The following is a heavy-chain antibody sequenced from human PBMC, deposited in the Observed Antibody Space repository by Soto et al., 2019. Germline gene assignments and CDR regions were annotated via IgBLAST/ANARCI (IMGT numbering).Heavy chain of an antibody. Sequence: QIQLLQSGAEVKKPGASVKVTCKASGYTFRNFGISWVRQAPGQGLEWMGWISAYNANANYVQKFQGRLTMTADTSTSTADMELRSLRSDDTAVYYCARENSYFDYWGQGTLVTVSS. J-gene: IGHJ4*02. CDR3: ARENSYFDY. V-gene: IGHV1-18*01. CDR1: GYTFRNFG. CDR2: ISAYNANA.